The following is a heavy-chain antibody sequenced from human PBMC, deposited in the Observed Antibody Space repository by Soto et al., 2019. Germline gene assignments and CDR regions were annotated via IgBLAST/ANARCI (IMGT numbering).Heavy chain of an antibody. CDR3: AITYCRDNSCPRDFDF. J-gene: IGHJ4*02. Sequence: QGQVVQSGAEVKKPESSVKVSCKPSGGTFNTYTVNWVRLAPGHGLEWMGRFIPILDMANYAQKFQDRVTITADRSTFTAYMELNSLTSDDTAVYYCAITYCRDNSCPRDFDFWGPGTRVTVSS. D-gene: IGHD2-21*01. CDR1: GGTFNTYT. CDR2: FIPILDMA. V-gene: IGHV1-69*02.